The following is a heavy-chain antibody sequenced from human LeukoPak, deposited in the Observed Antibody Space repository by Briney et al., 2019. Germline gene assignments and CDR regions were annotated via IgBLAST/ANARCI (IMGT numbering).Heavy chain of an antibody. Sequence: GGSLRLSCAASGFTFSTYTMNWVRQAPGKGLERVSYITSSSNTIYYADSVKGRFTISRDNAKNSLYLQVNSLRAEDTAVYYCARDNRAVAGLFDPWGQGTLVTVSS. V-gene: IGHV3-48*01. CDR3: ARDNRAVAGLFDP. J-gene: IGHJ5*02. CDR1: GFTFSTYT. D-gene: IGHD6-19*01. CDR2: ITSSSNTI.